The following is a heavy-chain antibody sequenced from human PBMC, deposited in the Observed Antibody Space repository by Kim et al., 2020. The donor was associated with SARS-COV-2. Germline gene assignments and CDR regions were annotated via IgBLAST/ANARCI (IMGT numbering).Heavy chain of an antibody. D-gene: IGHD2-15*01. CDR2: IIPIFGTA. CDR1: GGTFSSYA. V-gene: IGHV1-69*13. CDR3: ARSDCSGGSCYSRFYYGMDV. J-gene: IGHJ6*02. Sequence: SVKVSCKASGGTFSSYAISWVRQAPGQGLEWMGGIIPIFGTAIYAQKFQGRVTITADESTSTAYMELSSLRSEDTAVYYCARSDCSGGSCYSRFYYGMDVWGQGTTVTVSS.